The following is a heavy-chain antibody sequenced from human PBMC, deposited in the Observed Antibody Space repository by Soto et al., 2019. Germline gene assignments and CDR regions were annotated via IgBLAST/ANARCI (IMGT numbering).Heavy chain of an antibody. Sequence: SETLSLTCTVSGGSISSYYWNWVRQPAGEGLEWIGRIYSSGSTNYNPSLKSRVTMSVDTSKNQFSLKLTSVTAADTAVYYCARSRTSDTGNYYYYFDYWGQGALVTVSS. J-gene: IGHJ4*02. CDR2: IYSSGST. V-gene: IGHV4-4*07. D-gene: IGHD3-9*01. CDR1: GGSISSYY. CDR3: ARSRTSDTGNYYYYFDY.